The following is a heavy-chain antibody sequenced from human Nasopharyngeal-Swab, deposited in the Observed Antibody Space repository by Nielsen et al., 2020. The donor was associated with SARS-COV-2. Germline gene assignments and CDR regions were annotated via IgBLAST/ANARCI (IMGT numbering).Heavy chain of an antibody. Sequence: ASVKVSCKVSGYTLTELSMHWVRQAPGKGLEWMGGFDPEDGETIYAQKFQGRVTMTEDTSTDTAYMELSSLRAEDTALYYCAKDIGVDTAMIDYWGQGTLVTVSS. D-gene: IGHD5-18*01. CDR1: GYTLTELS. CDR2: FDPEDGET. CDR3: AKDIGVDTAMIDY. V-gene: IGHV1-24*01. J-gene: IGHJ4*02.